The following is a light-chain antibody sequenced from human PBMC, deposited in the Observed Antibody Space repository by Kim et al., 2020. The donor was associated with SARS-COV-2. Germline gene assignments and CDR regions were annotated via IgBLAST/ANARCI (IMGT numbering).Light chain of an antibody. Sequence: SSELTQDPAVSVALVQTVRITCQGDSLRSYYASWYQQKPGQAPVRVIYGKNNRPSGIPDRFSGSSSGNTASLTITGAQAEDEADYYCNSWDSSGNHVVFGGGTKLTVL. CDR3: NSWDSSGNHVV. CDR2: GKN. J-gene: IGLJ2*01. V-gene: IGLV3-19*02. CDR1: SLRSYY.